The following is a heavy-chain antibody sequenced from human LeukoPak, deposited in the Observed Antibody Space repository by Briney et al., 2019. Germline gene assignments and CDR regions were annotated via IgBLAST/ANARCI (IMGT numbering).Heavy chain of an antibody. CDR1: GGSISSGGYY. D-gene: IGHD6-19*01. CDR3: ARDMYSSGWSDHYFDY. J-gene: IGHJ4*02. Sequence: SETLSLTCTVSGGSISSGGYYWSWIRQHPGKGLEWIGYIYYSGGTYYNPSLKSRVTISVDTSKNQFSLRLSSVTAADTAVYYCARDMYSSGWSDHYFDYWGQGTLVTVSS. V-gene: IGHV4-31*03. CDR2: IYYSGGT.